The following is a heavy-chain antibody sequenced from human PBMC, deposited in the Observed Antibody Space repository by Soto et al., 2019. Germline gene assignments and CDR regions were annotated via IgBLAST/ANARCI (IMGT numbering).Heavy chain of an antibody. D-gene: IGHD5-12*01. V-gene: IGHV3-33*01. CDR2: IWYDGSNK. J-gene: IGHJ6*02. CDR3: ASQFVDIVATISDYYYGMDV. CDR1: GFTFSSYG. Sequence: GSLRLSCAASGFTFSSYGMHWVRQAPGKGLEWVAVIWYDGSNKYYADSVKGRFTISRDNSKNTLYLQMNSLRAEDTAVYYCASQFVDIVATISDYYYGMDVWGQGTTVTVSS.